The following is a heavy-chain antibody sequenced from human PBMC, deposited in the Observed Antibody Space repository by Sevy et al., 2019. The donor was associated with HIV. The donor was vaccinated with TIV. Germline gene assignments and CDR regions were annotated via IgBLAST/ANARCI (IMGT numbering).Heavy chain of an antibody. Sequence: GESLKISCAASGFTFSSYAMSWVRQAPGKGLEWVSAISGSGGSTYYAASVKGRFTISRDNSKNTLYLQMNSLRAEDTAVYYCAKEHQRAMDVWGKGTTVTVSS. J-gene: IGHJ6*04. CDR1: GFTFSSYA. CDR2: ISGSGGST. CDR3: AKEHQRAMDV. V-gene: IGHV3-23*01.